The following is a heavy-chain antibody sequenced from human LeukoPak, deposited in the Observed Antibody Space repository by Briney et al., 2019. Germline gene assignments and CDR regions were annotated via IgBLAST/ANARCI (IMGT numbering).Heavy chain of an antibody. CDR2: IYYSGST. CDR3: ASTPAAADQTRPFDY. V-gene: IGHV4-59*01. D-gene: IGHD6-13*01. J-gene: IGHJ4*02. CDR1: GGSISSYY. Sequence: SETLSLTCTVSGGSISSYYWSWIRQPPGKGLEWIGYIYYSGSTNYNPSLKSRVTISVDTSKNQFSLELTSVTAADTAVYYCASTPAAADQTRPFDYWGQGTLVTVSS.